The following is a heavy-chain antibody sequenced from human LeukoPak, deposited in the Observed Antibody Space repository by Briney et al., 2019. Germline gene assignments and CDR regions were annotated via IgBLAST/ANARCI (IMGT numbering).Heavy chain of an antibody. J-gene: IGHJ6*03. V-gene: IGHV1-18*01. Sequence: ASVKVSCKASGYTFTSYGISWVRQAHGQGLEWMGWISAYNGNTNYAQKLQGRVTMTTDTSTSTAYMELRSLTSDDTAVYYCARVIGSPPYYYYYYMDVWGKGTTVTVSS. D-gene: IGHD3-10*01. CDR3: ARVIGSPPYYYYYYMDV. CDR1: GYTFTSYG. CDR2: ISAYNGNT.